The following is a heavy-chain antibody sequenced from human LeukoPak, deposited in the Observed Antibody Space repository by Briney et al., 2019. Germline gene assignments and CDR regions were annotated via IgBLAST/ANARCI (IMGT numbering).Heavy chain of an antibody. CDR1: GGSISSGGYS. D-gene: IGHD1-7*01. V-gene: IGHV4-30-2*01. CDR3: ASRLTGTKAHYFDY. Sequence: PSETLSLTCAVSGGSISSGGYSWSWIRQPPGKGLEWIGYIYHSGSTYYNPSLKSRVTISVDRSKNQFSLKLSSVTAADTAVYYCASRLTGTKAHYFDYWGQGTLVTVSS. CDR2: IYHSGST. J-gene: IGHJ4*02.